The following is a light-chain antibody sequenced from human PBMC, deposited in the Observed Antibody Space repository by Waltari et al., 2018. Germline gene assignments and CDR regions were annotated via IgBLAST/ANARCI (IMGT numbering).Light chain of an antibody. J-gene: IGKJ2*03. CDR2: GSS. CDR3: QQYNHWYS. Sequence: EIVITQSPVTLSVSPGERATLSCRTSQSISKNLPWYQQKTGHAPSLLIYGSSTRATGIPARFSGSGSVTEFTLTISNLQTEDFAVYYCQQYNHWYSFGQGTKLESK. V-gene: IGKV3-15*01. CDR1: QSISKN.